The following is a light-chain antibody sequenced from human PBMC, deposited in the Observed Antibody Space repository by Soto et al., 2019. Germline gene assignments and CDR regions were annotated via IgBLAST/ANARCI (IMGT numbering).Light chain of an antibody. CDR2: EVS. CDR3: SSYAGSNNYVV. J-gene: IGLJ2*01. CDR1: SSDVGGYDR. Sequence: QSVLTQPPSASGSPGQSVTISFTGTSSDVGGYDRVSWYQQYPGKVPKLMIYEVSKRPSGVPDRFSASKSGNTASLTVSGLQTEDEADYYCSSYAGSNNYVVFGGGTKVTVL. V-gene: IGLV2-8*01.